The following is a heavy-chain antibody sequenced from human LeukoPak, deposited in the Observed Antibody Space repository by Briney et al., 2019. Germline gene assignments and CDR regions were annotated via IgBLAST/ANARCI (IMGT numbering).Heavy chain of an antibody. D-gene: IGHD6-13*01. CDR1: GGSITSYY. CDR3: ARAQSIAAAGTGNWFDP. CDR2: IHTSGST. J-gene: IGHJ5*02. V-gene: IGHV4-4*07. Sequence: PSETLSLTCTVSGGSITSYYWSYIRQPAGKGLEWIGRIHTSGSTNYNPSLKSRVTMSVDTSKNQFSLKLSSVTAADTAVYYCARAQSIAAAGTGNWFDPWGQGTLVTVSS.